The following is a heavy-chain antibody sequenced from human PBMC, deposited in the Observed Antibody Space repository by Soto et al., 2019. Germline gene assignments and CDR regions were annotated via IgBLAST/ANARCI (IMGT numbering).Heavy chain of an antibody. Sequence: QVQLVQSGAEVKKPGSSVKVSCKASGGTFSSYAISWVRQAPGQGLEWMGGIIPIFGTANYAQKFQGRVTITADEATSTGCMELSSLRSEDTAVYYCAGSGGTELGDLLELWGQGTLVTVSS. CDR2: IIPIFGTA. CDR3: AGSGGTELGDLLEL. CDR1: GGTFSSYA. J-gene: IGHJ4*02. D-gene: IGHD7-27*01. V-gene: IGHV1-69*12.